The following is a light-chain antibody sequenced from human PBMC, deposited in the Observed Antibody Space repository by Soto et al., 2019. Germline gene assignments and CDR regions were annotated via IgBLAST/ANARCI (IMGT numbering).Light chain of an antibody. J-gene: IGLJ1*01. V-gene: IGLV2-8*01. CDR3: SSYAGSNTYV. CDR1: SSDVGGYNY. CDR2: DVS. Sequence: QSALTQPPSASGSTGQSVTISCTGTSSDVGGYNYVSWYQQHPGKAPKLMIYDVSKRPSGVPDRFSGSKSGNTASLTVSGLQAEDEADYYCSSYAGSNTYVFGTGTKLTVL.